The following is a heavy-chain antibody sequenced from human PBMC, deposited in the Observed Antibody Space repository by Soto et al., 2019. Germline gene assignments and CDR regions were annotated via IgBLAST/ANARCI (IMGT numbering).Heavy chain of an antibody. J-gene: IGHJ4*02. V-gene: IGHV1-8*01. CDR2: MNPNSGNT. Sequence: SVKVSCKASGYTFTSYDINWVRQATGQGLEWMGWMNPNSGNTGYAQKFQGRVTMTRNTSISTAYMELSSLRSEDTAVYYCARGRNDWGYSSSWYGGVYYFDYWGQGTLVTVSS. D-gene: IGHD6-13*01. CDR3: ARGRNDWGYSSSWYGGVYYFDY. CDR1: GYTFTSYD.